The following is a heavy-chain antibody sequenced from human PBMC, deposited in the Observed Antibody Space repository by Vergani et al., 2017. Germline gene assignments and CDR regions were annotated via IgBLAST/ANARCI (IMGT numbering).Heavy chain of an antibody. V-gene: IGHV1-69*13. CDR2: IIPIFGTT. CDR1: GGTFSSNS. D-gene: IGHD3-10*01. Sequence: QGQLAQSGAEVKKPGSSVKVSCKASGGTFSSNSISWVRQAPGQGLEWMGRIIPIFGTTSYAQKFQGRVTILADESTSTAYMELSSLRSEDTAVYYCARTSSISGSYYNGEWDYWGQGTLVVVSS. J-gene: IGHJ4*02. CDR3: ARTSSISGSYYNGEWDY.